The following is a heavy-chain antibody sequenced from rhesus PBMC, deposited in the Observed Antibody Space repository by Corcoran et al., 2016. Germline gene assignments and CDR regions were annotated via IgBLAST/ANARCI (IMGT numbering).Heavy chain of an antibody. Sequence: QVQLQESGPGVVKPSETLSLTCAVSGGSISDSYRWSGIRPRPRKGLEWIGYIYGSSTSTNYNPSLKSRVTISKDTSKNQFSLKLSSVTAADTAVYYCARGEQRLWYFDYWGQGVLVTVSS. CDR1: GGSISDSYR. V-gene: IGHV4S10*01. J-gene: IGHJ4*01. CDR3: ARGEQRLWYFDY. CDR2: IYGSSTST. D-gene: IGHD6-31*01.